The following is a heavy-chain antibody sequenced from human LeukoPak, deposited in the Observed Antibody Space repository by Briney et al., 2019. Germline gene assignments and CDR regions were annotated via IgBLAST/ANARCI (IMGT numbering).Heavy chain of an antibody. CDR3: ASPVSDSSSRRTGGYFDY. V-gene: IGHV1-2*02. D-gene: IGHD6-13*01. J-gene: IGHJ4*02. Sequence: ASVKVSCKTSGYTFLGYYMHWVRQVPGQGREWMGWINPNRGGTNYAQKFQGRVIMTRDPSIGTAYMVLYSLRSDDTTLYYCASPVSDSSSRRTGGYFDYWGQGTMVTVSS. CDR1: GYTFLGYY. CDR2: INPNRGGT.